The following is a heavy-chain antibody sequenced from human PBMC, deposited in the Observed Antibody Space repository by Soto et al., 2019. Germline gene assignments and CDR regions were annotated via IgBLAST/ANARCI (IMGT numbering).Heavy chain of an antibody. CDR1: GFTFSNYA. CDR3: AKYEAAAGWGDYFDY. Sequence: GGSLRLSCAASGFTFSNYAMTWVRQAPGKGLEWVSGISGSGGSTYYADSVKGRFTISRDNSKNTLYLQMNSLRAEDTAVYYCAKYEAAAGWGDYFDYWGQGTLVTVSS. V-gene: IGHV3-23*01. CDR2: ISGSGGST. J-gene: IGHJ4*02. D-gene: IGHD6-13*01.